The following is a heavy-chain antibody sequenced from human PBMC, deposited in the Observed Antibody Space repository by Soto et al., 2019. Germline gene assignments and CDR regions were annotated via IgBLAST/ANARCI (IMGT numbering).Heavy chain of an antibody. J-gene: IGHJ6*03. V-gene: IGHV3-15*01. Sequence: GGSLRLSCAASGFTFSNAWMSWVRQAPGKGLEWVGRIKSKTDGGTTDYAAPVKGRFTISRDDSKNTLYLQMNSLKTEDTAVYYCTTSLGIPGEPSYYYYYYMDVWGKGTTVTVSS. CDR2: IKSKTDGGTT. D-gene: IGHD3-16*01. CDR1: GFTFSNAW. CDR3: TTSLGIPGEPSYYYYYYMDV.